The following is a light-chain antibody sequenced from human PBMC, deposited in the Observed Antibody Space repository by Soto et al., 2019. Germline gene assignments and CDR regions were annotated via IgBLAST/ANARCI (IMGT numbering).Light chain of an antibody. CDR3: QRFGASPPWT. J-gene: IGKJ1*01. CDR1: QSVTSTY. CDR2: GTS. Sequence: VLAQSPGTLSLSPGERATLPCRASQSVTSTYLSWYQQKPGQAPRLLIYGTSIRATGIPHRFSGSGSGTDFTLTITRLEPEDFAVYYCQRFGASPPWTFGQGTKVDIK. V-gene: IGKV3-20*01.